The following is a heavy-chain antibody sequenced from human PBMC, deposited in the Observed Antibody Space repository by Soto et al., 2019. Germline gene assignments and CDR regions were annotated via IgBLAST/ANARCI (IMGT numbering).Heavy chain of an antibody. J-gene: IGHJ6*02. V-gene: IGHV4-61*01. CDR1: GGSVSNKTYY. Sequence: KASETLSLTCSVSGGSVSNKTYYWSWIRQPPGKRLEWIGYVYYSGTTNYNPSLKSRVTISVDLSKNQFSLKLSSVTAADTAVYYCARGRYYYYYGMDVWGQGTTVTVSS. CDR3: ARGRYYYYYGMDV. CDR2: VYYSGTT.